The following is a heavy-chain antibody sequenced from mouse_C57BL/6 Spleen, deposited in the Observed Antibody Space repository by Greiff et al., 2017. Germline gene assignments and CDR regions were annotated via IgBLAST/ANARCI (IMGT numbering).Heavy chain of an antibody. CDR1: GYTFTDYY. D-gene: IGHD2-12*01. V-gene: IGHV1-26*01. J-gene: IGHJ1*03. Sequence: EVQLQQSGPELVKPGASVKISCKASGYTFTDYYMNWVQQSHGKSLEWVGDINPNNGGTSYNQKFKGKATLTVDKSSSTAYMELRSLTSEDSAVYYCARGGYSPHWYFDVWGTGTTVTVSS. CDR3: ARGGYSPHWYFDV. CDR2: INPNNGGT.